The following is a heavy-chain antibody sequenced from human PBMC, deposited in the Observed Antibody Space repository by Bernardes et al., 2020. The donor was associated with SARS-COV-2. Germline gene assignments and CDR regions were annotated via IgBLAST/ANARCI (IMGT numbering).Heavy chain of an antibody. Sequence: VWSLRLSCAASGFTFSGSAMHWVRQASGKGLEWVGRIRSKANSYATAYAASVKGRFTISRDDSKNTAYLQMNSLKTEDTAVYYCTRPPAYYYDSSGYYFVDYWGQGTLVTVSS. J-gene: IGHJ4*02. CDR2: IRSKANSYAT. D-gene: IGHD3-22*01. CDR1: GFTFSGSA. V-gene: IGHV3-73*01. CDR3: TRPPAYYYDSSGYYFVDY.